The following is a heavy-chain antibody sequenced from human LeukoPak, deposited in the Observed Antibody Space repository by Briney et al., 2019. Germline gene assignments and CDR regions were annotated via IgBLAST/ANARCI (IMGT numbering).Heavy chain of an antibody. Sequence: GGSLRLSCAASGFTFSSYSMNWVRQAPGKGLEWVSSISSSSSYIYYADSVKGRFTISRDNAKNSLYLQMNSLRAEDTAVYYCARGGDRGIYYMDVWGKGTTVTVSS. CDR1: GFTFSSYS. D-gene: IGHD3-16*01. CDR3: ARGGDRGIYYMDV. J-gene: IGHJ6*03. CDR2: ISSSSSYI. V-gene: IGHV3-21*01.